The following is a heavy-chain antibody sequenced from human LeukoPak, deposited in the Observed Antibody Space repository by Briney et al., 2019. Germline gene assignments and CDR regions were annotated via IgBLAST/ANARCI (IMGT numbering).Heavy chain of an antibody. J-gene: IGHJ4*02. CDR3: ARDGWGSRGGYSSSWYIY. V-gene: IGHV4-34*01. CDR1: GGSFSGYY. D-gene: IGHD6-13*01. Sequence: PSETLSLTCAVYGGSFSGYYWSWIRQPPGKGLEWIGEINHSGSTNYNPSLKSRVTISVDTSKNQFSLKLSSVTAADTAVYYCARDGWGSRGGYSSSWYIYWGQGNLVTVSS. CDR2: INHSGST.